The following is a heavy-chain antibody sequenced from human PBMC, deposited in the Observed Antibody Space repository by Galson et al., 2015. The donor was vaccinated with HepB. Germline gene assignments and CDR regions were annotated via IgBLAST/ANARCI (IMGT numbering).Heavy chain of an antibody. CDR3: TTDPFNLADTAMAPDEPTFDY. J-gene: IGHJ4*02. Sequence: SLRLSCAASGFTFSNAWMSWVRQAPGKGLEWVGRIKSKTDGGTTDYAAPVKGRFTISRDDSKNTLYLQMNSLKTEDTAVYYCTTDPFNLADTAMAPDEPTFDYWGQGTLVTVSS. CDR2: IKSKTDGGTT. CDR1: GFTFSNAW. V-gene: IGHV3-15*01. D-gene: IGHD5-18*01.